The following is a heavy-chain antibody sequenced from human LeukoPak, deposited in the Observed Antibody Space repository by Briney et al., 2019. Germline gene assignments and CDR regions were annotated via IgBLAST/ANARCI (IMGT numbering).Heavy chain of an antibody. J-gene: IGHJ2*01. CDR2: ISGSGGST. CDR1: GFTFSSYA. V-gene: IGHV3-23*01. Sequence: GGSLRLSRAASGFTFSSYAMSWVRQAPGKGLEWVSAISGSGGSTYYADSVKGRFTISRDNSKNTLYLQMNSLRAEDTAVYYCAKGYCSGGSCPLVWYFDLWGRGTLVTVSS. D-gene: IGHD2-15*01. CDR3: AKGYCSGGSCPLVWYFDL.